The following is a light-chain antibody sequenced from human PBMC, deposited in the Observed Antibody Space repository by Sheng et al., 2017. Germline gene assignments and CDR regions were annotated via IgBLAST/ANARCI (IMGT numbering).Light chain of an antibody. J-gene: IGKJ1*01. CDR2: GAS. CDR1: QNVNNN. CDR3: QQYGSSPT. V-gene: IGKV3-15*01. Sequence: EIVMTQSPATLSVSPGEGATLSCRASQNVNNNLAWYQQKPGQAPRLLIFGASSRGTGIPARFSGSGSGTEFTLTISSLQSEDFAVYYCQQYGSSPTFGQGTKVEIK.